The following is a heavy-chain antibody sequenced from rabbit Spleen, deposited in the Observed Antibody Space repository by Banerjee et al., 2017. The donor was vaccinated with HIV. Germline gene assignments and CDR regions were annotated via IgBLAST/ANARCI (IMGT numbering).Heavy chain of an antibody. J-gene: IGHJ4*01. V-gene: IGHV1S7*01. CDR3: ARDMGVAAGYYFNL. CDR2: IDPVFGIA. D-gene: IGHD4-1*01. Sequence: QLVESGGGLVQPGGSLKLSCKASGFDFSRYYMSWVRQAPGKGLEWIGDIDPVFGIAVYASWVNGRFTISSHNAQNTLYLQLNSLTVADTATYFCARDMGVAAGYYFNLWGPGTLVT. CDR1: GFDFSRYY.